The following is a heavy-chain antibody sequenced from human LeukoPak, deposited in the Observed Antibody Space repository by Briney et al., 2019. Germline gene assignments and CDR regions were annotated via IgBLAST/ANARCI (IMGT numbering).Heavy chain of an antibody. CDR2: IYYSGST. CDR3: ARGDYYGSGSTIDP. Sequence: SETLSLTCTVSGGSISSYYWSWIRQPPGKGLEWIGYIYYSGSTNYNPSLKSQVTISVDTSKNQFSLKLSPVTAADTAVYYCARGDYYGSGSTIDPWGQGTLVTVSS. CDR1: GGSISSYY. J-gene: IGHJ5*02. V-gene: IGHV4-59*01. D-gene: IGHD3-10*01.